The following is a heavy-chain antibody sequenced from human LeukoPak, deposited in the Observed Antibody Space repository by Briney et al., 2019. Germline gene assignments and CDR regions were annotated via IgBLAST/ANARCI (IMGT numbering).Heavy chain of an antibody. CDR1: GGSIRSSYYY. Sequence: PSETLSLTCTVSGGSIRSSYYYWGWIRQPPGKGLEWIGSIYDSGSTYYNPSLKSRVTISVDTSKNQFSLKLNSVTAADTAVYYCARDRSYYDSSGYFDYWGQGTLVTVSS. CDR3: ARDRSYYDSSGYFDY. D-gene: IGHD3-22*01. CDR2: IYDSGST. J-gene: IGHJ4*02. V-gene: IGHV4-39*02.